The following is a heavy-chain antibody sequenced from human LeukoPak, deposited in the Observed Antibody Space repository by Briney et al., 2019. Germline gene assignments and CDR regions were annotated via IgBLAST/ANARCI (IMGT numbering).Heavy chain of an antibody. CDR3: ARHGIDNYDSSYGY. V-gene: IGHV5-51*01. Sequence: GESLKISCKGSGYNFTTYWIGWVRQMPGKGLEWMGIIYPGDSDTRYSPSFEGQVTLSAEQSISTAYLQWSSLKASDTAIYYCARHGIDNYDSSYGYWGQGTLVTVSS. J-gene: IGHJ4*02. CDR2: IYPGDSDT. CDR1: GYNFTTYW. D-gene: IGHD3-22*01.